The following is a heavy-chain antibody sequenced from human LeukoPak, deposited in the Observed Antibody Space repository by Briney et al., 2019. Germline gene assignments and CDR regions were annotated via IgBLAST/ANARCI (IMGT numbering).Heavy chain of an antibody. CDR1: GYTFTSYG. Sequence: ASVKVSCKASGYTFTSYGISWVRQAPGQGLELRGWISAYNGNTNYAQKLQGRVTMTTDTSTSTAYMELRSLRSDDTAVYYCARGWSGYAYYYYYMDVWGKGTTVTVSS. J-gene: IGHJ6*03. D-gene: IGHD3-3*01. CDR3: ARGWSGYAYYYYYMDV. V-gene: IGHV1-18*01. CDR2: ISAYNGNT.